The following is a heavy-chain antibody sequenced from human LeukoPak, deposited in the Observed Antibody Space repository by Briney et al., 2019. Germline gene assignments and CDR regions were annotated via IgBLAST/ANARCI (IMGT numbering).Heavy chain of an antibody. CDR2: IYYSGST. CDR3: ARSAKYDFWSGYYIN. CDR1: GGSISSYY. Sequence: SETLSLTCTVSGGSISSYYWSWIRQPPGKGLEWIGYIYYSGSTHYNPSLKSRVTISVDTSKNQFSLNLSSVCAAVTAVYYCARSAKYDFWSGYYINWGQGKLVTVSS. D-gene: IGHD3-3*01. J-gene: IGHJ1*01. V-gene: IGHV4-59*08.